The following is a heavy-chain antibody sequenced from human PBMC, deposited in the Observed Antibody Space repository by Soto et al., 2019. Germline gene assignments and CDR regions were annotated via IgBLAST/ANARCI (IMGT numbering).Heavy chain of an antibody. Sequence: QLQLQESGPGLVKPSATLSLTCTVSGGSISSSSYYWGWIRQPPGKGLEWIGSIYYSGSTYYNPSLKSRVTISVDTSKNQLSLKLSSVTAADTAVYYCKAAVPGGMDVWGQGTTVTVSS. D-gene: IGHD3-10*01. J-gene: IGHJ6*02. V-gene: IGHV4-39*01. CDR2: IYYSGST. CDR3: KAAVPGGMDV. CDR1: GGSISSSSYY.